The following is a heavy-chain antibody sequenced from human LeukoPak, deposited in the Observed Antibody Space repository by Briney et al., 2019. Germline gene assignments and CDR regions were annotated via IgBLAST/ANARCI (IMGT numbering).Heavy chain of an antibody. CDR1: GFTFSSYE. CDR3: ARKVPTGQAFDI. Sequence: GGSLRLSCAASGFTFSSYEMNWVRQAPGKGLEWVSYISSIHSTIYYADSVKGRFTISRDNAKNSLYLQMNSLRAEDTAVNYCARKVPTGQAFDIWGQGTMVTVSS. D-gene: IGHD4-17*01. J-gene: IGHJ3*02. CDR2: ISSIHSTI. V-gene: IGHV3-48*03.